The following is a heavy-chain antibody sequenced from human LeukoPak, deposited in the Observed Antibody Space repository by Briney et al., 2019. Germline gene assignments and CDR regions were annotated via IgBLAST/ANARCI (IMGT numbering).Heavy chain of an antibody. CDR3: ARAPMIVVVFPPRLDF. CDR1: GYTFTGYY. J-gene: IGHJ4*02. V-gene: IGHV1-2*02. Sequence: ASVKVSCKTSGYTFTGYYMHWVRQAPGQGLERMGWINPNTGGTNYAQNFQGRVTMTSDTSISTAYMELSSLRSDDTAMYYCARAPMIVVVFPPRLDFWGQGTLVTVSS. D-gene: IGHD3-22*01. CDR2: INPNTGGT.